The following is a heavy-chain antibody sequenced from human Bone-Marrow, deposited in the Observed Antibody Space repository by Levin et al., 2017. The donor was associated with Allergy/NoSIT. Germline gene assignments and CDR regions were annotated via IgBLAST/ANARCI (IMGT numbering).Heavy chain of an antibody. CDR1: GYTFTGQA. V-gene: IGHV1-2*06. D-gene: IGHD3-10*01. J-gene: IGHJ5*02. CDR3: ARDEEFCSTSTCLRWFDP. Sequence: ASVKVSCKTSGYTFTGQALNWVRQAPGQGLEWMGRINPNTGGSNYAQKFKGRVTMTRDTSIRTAFMELRRLRSDDTAVYYCARDEEFCSTSTCLRWFDPWGQGTLVTVSS. CDR2: INPNTGGS.